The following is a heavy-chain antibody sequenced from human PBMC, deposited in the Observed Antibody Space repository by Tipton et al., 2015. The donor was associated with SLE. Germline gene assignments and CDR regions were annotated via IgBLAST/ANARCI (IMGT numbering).Heavy chain of an antibody. Sequence: TLSLTCTVSVDSISVYYWSWIRQPPGKGLEWIGSIYYSGSTYYNPSLKSRVTISVDTSKNQFSLNLSSVTAAGTAVYYCARRGSSYYFDYWGQGLRVSVSS. CDR2: IYYSGST. J-gene: IGHJ4*02. D-gene: IGHD3-16*01. V-gene: IGHV4-38-2*02. CDR3: ARRGSSYYFDY. CDR1: VDSISVYY.